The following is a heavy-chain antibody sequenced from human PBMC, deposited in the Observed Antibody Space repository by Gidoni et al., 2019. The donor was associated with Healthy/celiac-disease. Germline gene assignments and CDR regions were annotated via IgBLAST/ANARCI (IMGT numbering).Heavy chain of an antibody. V-gene: IGHV3-21*01. J-gene: IGHJ6*02. CDR3: ARATLGVDIVVVDRYYYGMDV. CDR1: GFTLSSYS. D-gene: IGHD2-2*01. CDR2: ISSSSSYI. Sequence: EVQLVESGGGLVKPGGSLRLSCAASGFTLSSYSMNWVRQAPGKGLEWVSSISSSSSYIYYADSVKGRFTISRDNAKNSLYLQMNSLRAEDTAVYYCARATLGVDIVVVDRYYYGMDVWGQGTTVTVSS.